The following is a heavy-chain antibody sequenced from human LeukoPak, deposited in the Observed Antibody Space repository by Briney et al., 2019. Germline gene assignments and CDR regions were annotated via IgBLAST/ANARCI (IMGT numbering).Heavy chain of an antibody. CDR1: GGSISSGGYY. V-gene: IGHV4-31*03. D-gene: IGHD3-10*01. Sequence: SQTLSLTCTVSGGSISSGGYYWSWIRQHPGKGLEWIGYIYYSGSTYYNPSLKSRVTISVDSSKNQFSLELSSVTAADTAVYYCAGTYGSGSYSSAFDIWGQGTMVTVSS. J-gene: IGHJ3*02. CDR2: IYYSGST. CDR3: AGTYGSGSYSSAFDI.